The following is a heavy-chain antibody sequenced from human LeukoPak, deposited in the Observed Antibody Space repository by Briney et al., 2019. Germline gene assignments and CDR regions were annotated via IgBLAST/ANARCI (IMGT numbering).Heavy chain of an antibody. J-gene: IGHJ5*02. CDR3: ARHESRGVSFDWLVQPNWFDP. Sequence: PSETLSLTCTVSGDSIGSGYYWAWIRQPPGKGLEWIGSIYHSGSTYYNPSLKTRVTMSVDTSKNQFSLRLSSVTAAGTAVYYCARHESRGVSFDWLVQPNWFDPWGQGTLVTVSS. D-gene: IGHD3-9*01. CDR1: GDSIGSGYY. CDR2: IYHSGST. V-gene: IGHV4-38-2*02.